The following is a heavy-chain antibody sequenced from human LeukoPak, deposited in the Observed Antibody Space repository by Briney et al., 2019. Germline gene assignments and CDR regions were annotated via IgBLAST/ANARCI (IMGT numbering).Heavy chain of an antibody. CDR3: ARDRGVSSSGWYWTNFDY. CDR1: GGSISSYY. Sequence: PSETLSLTCTVSGGSISSYYWSWIRQPAGKGLEWIGRIYTSGSTNYNPSLKSRVTMSVDTSKNQFSLKLSSVTAADTAVYYCARDRGVSSSGWYWTNFDYWGQGTLVTVSS. CDR2: IYTSGST. V-gene: IGHV4-4*07. D-gene: IGHD6-19*01. J-gene: IGHJ4*02.